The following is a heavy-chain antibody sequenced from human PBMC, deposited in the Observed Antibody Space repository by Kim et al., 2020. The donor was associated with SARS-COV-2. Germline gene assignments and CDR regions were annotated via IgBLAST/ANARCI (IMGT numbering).Heavy chain of an antibody. CDR2: MNPNSGNT. J-gene: IGHJ4*02. D-gene: IGHD4-17*01. CDR3: ARWNFDYGDYHFDY. Sequence: ASVKVSCKPSGYTFTSYDINWVRQATGQGLEWMGWMNPNSGNTGYAQKFQGRVTMTRNTSISTAYMELSSLRSEDTAVYYCARWNFDYGDYHFDYWGQGTLVTVSS. CDR1: GYTFTSYD. V-gene: IGHV1-8*01.